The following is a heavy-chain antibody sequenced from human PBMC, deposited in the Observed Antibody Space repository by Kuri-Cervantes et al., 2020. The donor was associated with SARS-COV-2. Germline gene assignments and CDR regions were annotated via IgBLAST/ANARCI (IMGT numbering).Heavy chain of an antibody. V-gene: IGHV1-46*01. D-gene: IGHD6-13*01. CDR2: INPSGGST. Sequence: ASVKVSCKASGYTFTSYYMHWVRQAPGQGLKWMGIINPSGGSTSYAQKFQGRVTMTRDTSTSTVYMELSSLRSEDTAVYYCARGVSHIAAAGLYYFDYWGQGTLVTVSS. J-gene: IGHJ4*02. CDR3: ARGVSHIAAAGLYYFDY. CDR1: GYTFTSYY.